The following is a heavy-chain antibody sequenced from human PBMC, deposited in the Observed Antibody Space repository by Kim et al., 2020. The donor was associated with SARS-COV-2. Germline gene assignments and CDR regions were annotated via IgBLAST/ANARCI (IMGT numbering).Heavy chain of an antibody. D-gene: IGHD6-6*01. V-gene: IGHV4-59*01. Sequence: SETLSLTCTVSGGSISSYYWSWIRQPPGKGLEWIGYIYYSGSTNYNPSLKSRVTISVDTSKNQFSLKLSSVTAADTAVYYCAREPPSSSSEHMDVWGKGTTVTVSS. CDR3: AREPPSSSSEHMDV. CDR1: GGSISSYY. J-gene: IGHJ6*03. CDR2: IYYSGST.